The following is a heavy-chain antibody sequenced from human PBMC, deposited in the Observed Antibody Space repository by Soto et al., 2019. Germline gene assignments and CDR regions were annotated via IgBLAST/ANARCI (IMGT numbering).Heavy chain of an antibody. Sequence: EVQLVESGGGLVKPGGSLRLSCAASGFTFSSYSMNWVRQAPGKGLEWVSSITSSSSYIYYADLLKGRFTISRDNAKKSLYLQMNSLRAEDTAVYFCARGTGDYDFWSGYHATDYFDYWGQGTLVTVSS. D-gene: IGHD3-3*01. CDR3: ARGTGDYDFWSGYHATDYFDY. V-gene: IGHV3-21*02. CDR1: GFTFSSYS. J-gene: IGHJ4*02. CDR2: ITSSSSYI.